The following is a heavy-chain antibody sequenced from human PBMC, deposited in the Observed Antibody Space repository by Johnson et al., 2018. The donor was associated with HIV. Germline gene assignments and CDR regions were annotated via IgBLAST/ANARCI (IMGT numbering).Heavy chain of an antibody. Sequence: QEKLVESGGGVVQPGGSLRLSCAASGFTFSSYGMHWVRQAPGKGLEWVAFIRYDGSNKYYADSVKGRFTISRDNSKNTLYLQMNSLRAEDTAGYYCAKGTAVADDAFDIWGQGTMVTVSS. D-gene: IGHD6-19*01. J-gene: IGHJ3*02. CDR2: IRYDGSNK. V-gene: IGHV3-30*02. CDR3: AKGTAVADDAFDI. CDR1: GFTFSSYG.